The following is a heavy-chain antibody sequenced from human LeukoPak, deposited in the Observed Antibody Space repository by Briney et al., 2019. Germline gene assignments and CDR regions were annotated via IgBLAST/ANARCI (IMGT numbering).Heavy chain of an antibody. CDR3: ARKASIRGGFH. CDR2: INHSGST. D-gene: IGHD2-2*01. V-gene: IGHV4-34*01. CDR1: GGSFSGYY. J-gene: IGHJ4*02. Sequence: SETLSLTCAVYGGSFSGYYWSWLRQPPGKGLEWIGEINHSGSTNYNPSLKSRITITVDTFKNQFSLKLISVTAADTAVYYCARKASIRGGFHWGQGTLVTVSS.